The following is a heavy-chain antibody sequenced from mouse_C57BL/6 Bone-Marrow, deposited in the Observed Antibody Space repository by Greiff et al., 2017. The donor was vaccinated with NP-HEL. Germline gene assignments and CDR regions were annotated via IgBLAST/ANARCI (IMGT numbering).Heavy chain of an antibody. J-gene: IGHJ1*03. D-gene: IGHD1-1*01. Sequence: QVQLQQPGAELVKPGASVKMSCKASGYTFTSYWITWVKQRPGQGLEWIGDIYPGSGSTNYNEKFKSKATLTVDTSSSTAYMQLSSLTSEDSAVYDRATYYGSNLYWYFDVWGTGTTVTVSS. CDR1: GYTFTSYW. V-gene: IGHV1-55*01. CDR3: ATYYGSNLYWYFDV. CDR2: IYPGSGST.